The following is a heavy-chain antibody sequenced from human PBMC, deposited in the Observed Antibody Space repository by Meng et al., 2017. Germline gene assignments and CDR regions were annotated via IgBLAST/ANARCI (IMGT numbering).Heavy chain of an antibody. CDR2: IYSGGST. J-gene: IGHJ2*01. V-gene: IGHV3-66*02. Sequence: ELQLGGVGGGLVKPGGSLSLSCAAPGFTFSSYSMNWVRQASGKGLEWVSVIYSGGSTYYADSVKGRFTISRDNSKNTLYLQMNSLRAEDTAVYYCASELPDGPNYWYFDLWGRGTLVTVSS. CDR3: ASELPDGPNYWYFDL. CDR1: GFTFSSYS. D-gene: IGHD3-10*01.